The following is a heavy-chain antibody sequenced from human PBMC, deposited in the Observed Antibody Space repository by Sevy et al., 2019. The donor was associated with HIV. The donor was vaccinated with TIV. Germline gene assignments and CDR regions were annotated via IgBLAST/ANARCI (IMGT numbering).Heavy chain of an antibody. CDR3: ARDGWLQLHGPFGY. CDR2: ISYDGSNK. D-gene: IGHD5-12*01. J-gene: IGHJ4*02. V-gene: IGHV3-30*04. Sequence: GGSLRLSCAASGFTFSSYAMHWVRQAPGKGLEWVAVISYDGSNKYYADSVKGRFTISRDNSKNTLYLQMNSLGAEDTAVYYCARDGWLQLHGPFGYWGQGTLVTVSS. CDR1: GFTFSSYA.